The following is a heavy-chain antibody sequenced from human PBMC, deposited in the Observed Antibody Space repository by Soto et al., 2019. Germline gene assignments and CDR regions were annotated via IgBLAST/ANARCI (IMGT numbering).Heavy chain of an antibody. D-gene: IGHD2-2*01. CDR1: GYTFTSYG. J-gene: IGHJ5*02. Sequence: QVQLVQSGAEVKKPGASVKVSCKASGYTFTSYGISWVRQAPGQGLEWMGWISAYNGNTNYAQKLQGRVTMTTDTSASTAYMELTSLRADDTAGYYCAGAGPSDLVGVPDADNWFDPWGQGPRVTVSS. CDR2: ISAYNGNT. CDR3: AGAGPSDLVGVPDADNWFDP. V-gene: IGHV1-18*01.